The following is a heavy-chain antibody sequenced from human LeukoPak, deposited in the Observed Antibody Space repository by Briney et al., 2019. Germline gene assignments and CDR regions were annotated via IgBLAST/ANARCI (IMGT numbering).Heavy chain of an antibody. D-gene: IGHD5-24*01. CDR1: GFTFSSYG. Sequence: GGSLRLSCAASGFTFSSYGIHWVRKAPGKGLEWVAFIRYDGSNKYHADSVKGRFTISRDNAKNSLYLQMNSLRAGDTAVYYCARTIEMATISYFDYWGQGTLVTVSS. CDR3: ARTIEMATISYFDY. CDR2: IRYDGSNK. J-gene: IGHJ4*02. V-gene: IGHV3-30*02.